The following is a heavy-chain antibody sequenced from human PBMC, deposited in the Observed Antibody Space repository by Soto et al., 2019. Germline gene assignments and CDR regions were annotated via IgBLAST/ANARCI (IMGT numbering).Heavy chain of an antibody. CDR3: ATSPPVVSGDYYYYGMDV. J-gene: IGHJ6*02. CDR2: IIPIFGTA. V-gene: IGHV1-69*13. D-gene: IGHD3-22*01. CDR1: GGTFSSYA. Sequence: ASVKVSCKASGGTFSSYAISWVRQAPGQGLEWMGGIIPIFGTANYAQKFQGRVTITADESTSTAYMELSSLRSEDTAVYYCATSPPVVSGDYYYYGMDVWGQGTTVTVSS.